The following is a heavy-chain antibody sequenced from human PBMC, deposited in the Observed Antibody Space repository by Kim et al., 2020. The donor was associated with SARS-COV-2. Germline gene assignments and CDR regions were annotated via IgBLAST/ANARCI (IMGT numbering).Heavy chain of an antibody. V-gene: IGHV1-46*01. CDR3: ARDLDTAMISPDY. J-gene: IGHJ4*02. D-gene: IGHD5-18*01. Sequence: SAQKFQGRVTMTRDTSTSTVYMELSSLRSEDTAVYYCARDLDTAMISPDYWGQGTLVTVSS.